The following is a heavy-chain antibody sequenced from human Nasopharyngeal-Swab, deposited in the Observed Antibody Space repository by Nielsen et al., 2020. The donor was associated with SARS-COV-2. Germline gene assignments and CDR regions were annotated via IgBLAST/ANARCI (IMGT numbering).Heavy chain of an antibody. CDR3: ARGVPLSSSSPVGWFDP. Sequence: GESLKISCKGSGYSFTSYWIGWVRQMPGKGLEWMGIIYPGDSDTRYSPSFQGQVTISADKSISTAYLQWSSLKASDTAMYYCARGVPLSSSSPVGWFDPWGQGTLVTVSS. V-gene: IGHV5-51*01. D-gene: IGHD6-6*01. CDR1: GYSFTSYW. J-gene: IGHJ5*02. CDR2: IYPGDSDT.